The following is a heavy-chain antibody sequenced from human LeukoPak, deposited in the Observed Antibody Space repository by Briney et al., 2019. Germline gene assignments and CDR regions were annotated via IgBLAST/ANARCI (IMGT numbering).Heavy chain of an antibody. Sequence: GALRLSCTASGFTFGDYAMSWVRQAPGKGLEWVGFIRSKAYGGTTEYAASVKGRFTISRDDSKSIAYLQMNSLKTEDTAVYYCTVKVEYYDFWSGYYNNWFDPWGQGTLVTVSS. D-gene: IGHD3-3*01. CDR2: IRSKAYGGTT. J-gene: IGHJ5*02. CDR3: TVKVEYYDFWSGYYNNWFDP. V-gene: IGHV3-49*04. CDR1: GFTFGDYA.